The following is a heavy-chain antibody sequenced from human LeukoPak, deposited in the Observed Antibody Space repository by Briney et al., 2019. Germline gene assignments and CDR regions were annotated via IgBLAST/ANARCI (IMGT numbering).Heavy chain of an antibody. D-gene: IGHD5-24*01. Sequence: ASVKVSCKASGYSLTDSYMHWVRQAPGQGLEWMGIINPGVGSTTYAQKFQDRVTMTRDTSTSTVYMALSSLRSEDTALYHCATHSPAGYATGYIRRLDYWGQGTLVTVSS. CDR1: GYSLTDSY. V-gene: IGHV1-46*01. J-gene: IGHJ4*02. CDR2: INPGVGST. CDR3: ATHSPAGYATGYIRRLDY.